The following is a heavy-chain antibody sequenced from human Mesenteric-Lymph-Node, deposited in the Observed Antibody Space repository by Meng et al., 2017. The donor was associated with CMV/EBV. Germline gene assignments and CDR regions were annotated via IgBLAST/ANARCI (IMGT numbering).Heavy chain of an antibody. CDR2: KYIRSRWCC. V-gene: IGHV6-1*01. D-gene: IGHD2-15*01. Sequence: SSSAWSRIKQSPTRGLEGLGRKYIRSRWCCGYAVSVKSRITITPSTSKNQFSLQLNSVTPGNTAVYYCARVAANCSGGSCYQNWFDPWGQGTLVTVSS. J-gene: IGHJ5*02. CDR1: SSSA. CDR3: ARVAANCSGGSCYQNWFDP.